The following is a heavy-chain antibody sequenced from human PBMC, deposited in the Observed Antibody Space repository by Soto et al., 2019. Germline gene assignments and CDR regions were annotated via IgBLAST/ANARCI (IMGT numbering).Heavy chain of an antibody. CDR1: GFTLSGYA. CDR2: ISSNGVGT. CDR3: ARRARPDFYYMDX. J-gene: IGHJ6*03. Sequence: PGGSLRLSCAASGFTLSGYAMDWVRQAPGKGLEYVSGISSNGVGTYYANSVQGRFTISRDNSKNTVYLQMGSLRPEDMAVYYCARRARPDFYYMDXWGKGTTVTVSS. D-gene: IGHD6-6*01. V-gene: IGHV3-64*01.